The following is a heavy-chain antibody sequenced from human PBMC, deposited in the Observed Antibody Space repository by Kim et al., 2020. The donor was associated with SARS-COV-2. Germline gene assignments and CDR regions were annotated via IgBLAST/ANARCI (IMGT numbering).Heavy chain of an antibody. CDR3: AHHRTLEMATIQLDY. CDR2: IYWDDDK. Sequence: SGPTLVKPPQTLTLTCTFSGFSLSTSGVGVGWIRQPPGKALEWLTLIYWDDDKRYSPSLKSRLTITKDTSKNQVVLTMTNMDPVDTATYYCAHHRTLEMATIQLDYWGQGTLVTVSS. V-gene: IGHV2-5*02. CDR1: GFSLSTSGVG. D-gene: IGHD5-12*01. J-gene: IGHJ4*02.